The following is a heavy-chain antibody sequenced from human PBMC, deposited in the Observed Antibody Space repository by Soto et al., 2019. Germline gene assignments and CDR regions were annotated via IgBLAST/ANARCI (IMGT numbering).Heavy chain of an antibody. CDR1: GSSISCFY. Sequence: PSDTQSLTCTFSGSSISCFYLSLIRTSAGKGLEWIGRIYATGTTDYNPSLKIRVMMSVDTSKNQFSLKLRSVTAADTAVYYCVRDGTKTLRDWFDPWGQGISVTV. J-gene: IGHJ5*02. D-gene: IGHD1-1*01. CDR3: VRDGTKTLRDWFDP. V-gene: IGHV4-4*07. CDR2: IYATGTT.